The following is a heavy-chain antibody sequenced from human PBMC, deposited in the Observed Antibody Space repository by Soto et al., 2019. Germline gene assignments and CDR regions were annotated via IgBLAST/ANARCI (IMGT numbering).Heavy chain of an antibody. Sequence: SSETLSLTCGVSGYSISSGYYWGWIRQPPGKGLEWIASIYHTGSTYCNPSLKSRVTISVDTSKNQFSLKLSSVTAADTAVYYCARGLRVTIFGVVIIGYYGMDVWGQGTTVTVSS. D-gene: IGHD3-3*01. CDR3: ARGLRVTIFGVVIIGYYGMDV. CDR1: GYSISSGYY. V-gene: IGHV4-38-2*01. CDR2: IYHTGST. J-gene: IGHJ6*02.